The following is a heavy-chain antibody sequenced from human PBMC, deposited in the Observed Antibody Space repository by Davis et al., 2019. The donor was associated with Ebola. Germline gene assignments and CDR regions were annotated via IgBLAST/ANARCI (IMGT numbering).Heavy chain of an antibody. CDR3: ARDRSAGWFSPPPVY. D-gene: IGHD6-19*01. V-gene: IGHV3-7*01. CDR2: IKQDASEK. J-gene: IGHJ4*02. CDR1: GFTFSGHW. Sequence: GESLKISCAASGFTFSGHWMGWVRQAPGKGLEWVANIKQDASEKTYVDSVKGRFTISRDNSKSTLYLQMNSLRFEDAAVYYCARDRSAGWFSPPPVYWGQGTLVTVSS.